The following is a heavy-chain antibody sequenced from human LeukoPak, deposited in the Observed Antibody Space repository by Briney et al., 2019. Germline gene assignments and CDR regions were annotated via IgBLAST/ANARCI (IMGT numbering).Heavy chain of an antibody. CDR2: ISYDGSNK. CDR1: GFTFSSYG. J-gene: IGHJ4*02. CDR3: AKDRDGSSGFDY. V-gene: IGHV3-30*18. Sequence: GGSLRLSCAASGFTFSSYGMHWVRQAPGKGLEWVAVISYDGSNKYYADSVKGRFTISRDNSKNTLYLQMNSLRAEDTAVYYCAKDRDGSSGFDYWGQGTLVTVSS. D-gene: IGHD6-6*01.